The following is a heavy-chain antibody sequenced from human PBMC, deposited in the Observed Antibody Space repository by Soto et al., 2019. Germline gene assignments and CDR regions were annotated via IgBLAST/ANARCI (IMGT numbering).Heavy chain of an antibody. CDR3: ARLSGDHSAFFSYGMDA. D-gene: IGHD2-21*01. J-gene: IGHJ6*02. CDR1: GFTFGYYW. V-gene: IGHV3-74*01. CDR2: INSDGTIS. Sequence: EGPLRLSCAASGFTFGYYWMNWVRQAPGKGPEWLSGINSDGTISSYADSVKGRFTISRDNARNTLSLQMNSLRADDTAVYYCARLSGDHSAFFSYGMDAWGPGTTVTVSS.